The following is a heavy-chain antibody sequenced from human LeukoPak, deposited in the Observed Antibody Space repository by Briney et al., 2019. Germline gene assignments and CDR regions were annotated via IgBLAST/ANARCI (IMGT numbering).Heavy chain of an antibody. CDR3: ARRPYYDFWSGYRFDP. CDR1: GGSISSSSYY. J-gene: IGHJ5*02. V-gene: IGHV4-39*01. Sequence: SETLSHTCTVSGGSISSSSYYWGWIRQPPGKGLEWIGSIYYSGSTYYNPSLKSRVTISVDTSKNQFSLKLSSVTAADTAVYYCARRPYYDFWSGYRFDPWGQGSLVTVSS. D-gene: IGHD3-3*01. CDR2: IYYSGST.